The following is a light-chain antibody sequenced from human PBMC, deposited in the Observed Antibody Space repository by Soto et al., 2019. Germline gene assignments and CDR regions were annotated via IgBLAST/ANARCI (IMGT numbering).Light chain of an antibody. J-gene: IGKJ1*01. CDR3: QQRSNWSWT. V-gene: IGKV3-11*01. CDR2: DAS. Sequence: EIVLTQSPATLSLSPGERATLSCRASQSVSSYLAWYQQKPGQAPRLLIYDASNRATGIPARFSGSWSGTDFPLTISSLEPEDCAVYYCQQRSNWSWTFGQGTKVEIK. CDR1: QSVSSY.